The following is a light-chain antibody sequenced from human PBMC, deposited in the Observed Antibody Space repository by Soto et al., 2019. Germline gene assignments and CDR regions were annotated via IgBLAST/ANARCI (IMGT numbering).Light chain of an antibody. CDR2: GAS. J-gene: IGKJ4*01. CDR3: QQSVDWPLT. CDR1: QSVRSY. V-gene: IGKV3-11*01. Sequence: EVVLTQSPATLSLSPGESATLSCRASQSVRSYLAWYQQKPGQAPRLLIYGASNRATGIPARFSGSGSGTDFTLTISSLEPEDFATYYCQQSVDWPLTFGGGTRVQI.